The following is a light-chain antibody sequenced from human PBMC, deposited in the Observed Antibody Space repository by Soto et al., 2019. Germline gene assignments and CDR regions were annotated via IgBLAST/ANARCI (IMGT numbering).Light chain of an antibody. J-gene: IGLJ3*02. V-gene: IGLV1-44*01. CDR2: GNN. Sequence: QSVLIQPPSVSGTPGQRVTISCSGSSSNIGSNAVLWYQQLPGTTPRLLINGNNQRPSGVPDRFSGSKSGTSASLAISGLQAEDEDDYYCAAWDDGLKGLFGGGTKLTVL. CDR1: SSNIGSNA. CDR3: AAWDDGLKGL.